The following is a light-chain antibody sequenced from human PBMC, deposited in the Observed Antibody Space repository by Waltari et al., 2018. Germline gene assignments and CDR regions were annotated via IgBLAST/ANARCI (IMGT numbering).Light chain of an antibody. CDR2: ATS. V-gene: IGKV3-20*01. CDR1: QNVINNY. J-gene: IGKJ1*01. Sequence: EMVLMQSPGTLSLSPGERATLSCSTSQNVINNYLAWIQQKPVQVPSLLIYATSHRATGIPDRFRGSGSGTDFTLTISRLEPEDFAVYYCQQHGSFPRTFGQGTKVEI. CDR3: QQHGSFPRT.